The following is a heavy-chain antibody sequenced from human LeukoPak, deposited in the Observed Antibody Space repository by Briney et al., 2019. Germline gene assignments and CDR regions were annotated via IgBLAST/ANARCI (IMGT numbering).Heavy chain of an antibody. CDR3: AKGLFSGYGKYLDS. CDR1: GFAFETYT. V-gene: IGHV3-21*04. CDR2: ISSTSSDI. D-gene: IGHD5-12*01. J-gene: IGHJ4*02. Sequence: GGSLRLSCVASGFAFETYTMNWVRQAPGKGLEWVSFISSTSSDINYADSVRDRFTISRDNAKNSLFLQMDSLRVEDTAVYYCAKGLFSGYGKYLDSWGQGTLVTVSS.